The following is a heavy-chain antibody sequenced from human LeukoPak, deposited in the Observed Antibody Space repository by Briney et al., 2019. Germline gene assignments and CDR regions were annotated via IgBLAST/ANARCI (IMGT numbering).Heavy chain of an antibody. J-gene: IGHJ4*02. CDR3: ARGAPTLTYYYDSSGPFDY. D-gene: IGHD3-22*01. CDR2: IYHSGST. CDR1: GYSISSGYY. Sequence: PSETLSLTCTVSGYSISSGYYWGWIRQPPGKGLEWIGSIYHSGSTYYNASLKSRVTISVDTSKNQFSLKLSSVTAADTAVYYCARGAPTLTYYYDSSGPFDYWGQGTLVTVSS. V-gene: IGHV4-38-2*02.